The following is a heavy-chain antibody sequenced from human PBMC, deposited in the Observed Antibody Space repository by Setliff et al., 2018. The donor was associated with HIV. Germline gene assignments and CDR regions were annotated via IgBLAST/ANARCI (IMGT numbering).Heavy chain of an antibody. J-gene: IGHJ4*02. D-gene: IGHD2-21*01. Sequence: GASVKVSCKASGYSFTKYGVHWVRQTPGQRLEWMGWINAATGDTKYSQNFQGRVTITSDTSATTAFMELRSLGSEDTAVYYCARDLCGDNCYRGYYFDYWGQGTLVTVSS. CDR1: GYSFTKYG. CDR3: ARDLCGDNCYRGYYFDY. CDR2: INAATGDT. V-gene: IGHV1-3*01.